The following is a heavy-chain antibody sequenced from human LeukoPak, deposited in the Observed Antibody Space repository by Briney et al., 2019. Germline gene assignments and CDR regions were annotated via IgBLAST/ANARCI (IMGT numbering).Heavy chain of an antibody. CDR1: GFTFSNHA. V-gene: IGHV3-64*02. J-gene: IGHJ4*02. D-gene: IGHD5-12*01. CDR3: AREERGLAIDY. CDR2: INNNGDRT. Sequence: PGESLRLSCAASGFTFSNHAMHWVRQAPGKGLEYVSAINNNGDRTYYGDSVKGRFTISRDNSKNTLYLQMGSLRPEDTAVYYCAREERGLAIDYWGQGALVTVSS.